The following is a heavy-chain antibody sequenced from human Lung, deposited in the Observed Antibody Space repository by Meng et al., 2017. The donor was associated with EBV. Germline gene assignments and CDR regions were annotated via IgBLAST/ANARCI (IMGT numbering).Heavy chain of an antibody. Sequence: QLQASVSGLVKPSQTLSLTCAVSGGSISSGGYSWSWIRQPPGKGLEWIGYIYHSGSTYYNPSLKSRVTISVDISKNQFSLKVNSVTAADTAVYYCATYYYYRIEYWGQGTLVTVSS. CDR1: GGSISSGGYS. D-gene: IGHD3-10*01. V-gene: IGHV4-30-2*01. CDR3: ATYYYYRIEY. J-gene: IGHJ4*02. CDR2: IYHSGST.